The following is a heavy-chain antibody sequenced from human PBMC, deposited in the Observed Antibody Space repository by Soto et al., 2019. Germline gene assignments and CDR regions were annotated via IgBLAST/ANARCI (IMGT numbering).Heavy chain of an antibody. D-gene: IGHD6-13*01. V-gene: IGHV3-48*02. CDR3: ARGSSNWAYYFAF. CDR1: GFTFSSYS. Sequence: EVHLVESGGGLVQPGGSLRLSCAASGFTFSSYSLNWVRQAPGKGLEWVSYITSSGTTVYYADSVRGRFTISRDNAKNSLYPQMNSLRDDDTAVYYCARGSSNWAYYFAFWGQRTLVTVSS. CDR2: ITSSGTTV. J-gene: IGHJ4*02.